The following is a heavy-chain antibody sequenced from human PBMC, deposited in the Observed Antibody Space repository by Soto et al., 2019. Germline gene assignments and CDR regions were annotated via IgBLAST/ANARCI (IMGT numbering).Heavy chain of an antibody. CDR2: ISDRGDI. CDR3: ARGRHWFGL. J-gene: IGHJ5*02. V-gene: IGHV4-59*08. Sequence: SETLSLTCTVSGISITSSYWNWFRQSPGKGLEWIGQISDRGDINYNPPLESRVAISTDTSKNQVSLTLTAVNAADTAVYFCARGRHWFGLWGQGTQVTVSS. CDR1: GISITSSY.